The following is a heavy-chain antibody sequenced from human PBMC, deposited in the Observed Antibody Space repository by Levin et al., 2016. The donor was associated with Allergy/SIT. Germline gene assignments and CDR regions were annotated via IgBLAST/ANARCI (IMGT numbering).Heavy chain of an antibody. J-gene: IGHJ6*02. CDR1: GGSISSGGYY. CDR3: ARGPVGATTRDYYYGMDV. Sequence: SETLSLTCTVSGGSISSGGYYWSWIRQHPGKGLEWIGYIYYSGSTNYNPSLKSRVTISVDTSKNQFSLKLSSVTAADTAVYYCARGPVGATTRDYYYGMDVWGQGTTVTVSS. D-gene: IGHD1-26*01. CDR2: IYYSGST. V-gene: IGHV4-31*03.